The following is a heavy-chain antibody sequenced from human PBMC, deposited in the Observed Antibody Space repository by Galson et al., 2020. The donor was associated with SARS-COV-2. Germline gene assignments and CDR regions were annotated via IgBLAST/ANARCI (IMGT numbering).Heavy chain of an antibody. J-gene: IGHJ4*02. D-gene: IGHD3-10*01. CDR2: INPNSGGT. Sequence: ASVKVSCKASGYTFTGYYMHWVRQAPGQGLEWMGWINPNSGGTNYAQKFQGRVTMTRDTSISTAYMELSRLRSDDTAVYYCARSLWFGELSHYWGQGTLFTVAS. CDR1: GYTFTGYY. V-gene: IGHV1-2*02. CDR3: ARSLWFGELSHY.